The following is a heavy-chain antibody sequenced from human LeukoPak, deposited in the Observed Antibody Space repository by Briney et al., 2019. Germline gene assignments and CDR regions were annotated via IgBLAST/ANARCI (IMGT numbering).Heavy chain of an antibody. CDR2: IIQDGSVT. CDR1: GITFSNYY. CDR3: AKEDGYNF. Sequence: PGGSLRLSCVTSGITFSNYYMHWVRQVPGEGLVWVSHIIQDGSVTSYADSVKGRFTISRDNAKNTLYLQMNSLRAEDTAVYYCAKEDGYNFWGQGTLVTVSS. V-gene: IGHV3-74*01. J-gene: IGHJ4*02. D-gene: IGHD5-24*01.